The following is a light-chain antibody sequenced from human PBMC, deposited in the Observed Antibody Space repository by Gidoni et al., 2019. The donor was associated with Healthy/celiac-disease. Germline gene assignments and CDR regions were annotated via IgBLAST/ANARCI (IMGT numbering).Light chain of an antibody. CDR3: QQSYRTQWT. CDR1: QSISSY. CDR2: AAS. J-gene: IGKJ1*01. Sequence: DIQMTQSPSSLSASVGDRVTITCRASQSISSYLNWYQQKPGKAPKLLTYAASSLQSGVPSRFSGSGSGTDFTLTISSLQPEDFATYYCQQSYRTQWTFGQGTKVEIK. V-gene: IGKV1-39*01.